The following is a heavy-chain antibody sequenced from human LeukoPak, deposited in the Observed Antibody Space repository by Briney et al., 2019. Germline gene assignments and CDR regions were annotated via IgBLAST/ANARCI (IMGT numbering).Heavy chain of an antibody. CDR1: GGTFSSYA. D-gene: IGHD5-12*01. V-gene: IGHV1-69*05. CDR2: ITPIFGAA. CDR3: ARWVTAGVATNWYYFDY. J-gene: IGHJ4*02. Sequence: GSSVKVSCKASGGTFSSYAISWVRQAPGQGLEWMGGITPIFGAATYAQKFQGRVTITTDESTSTAYMELSSLRSEDTAVYYCARWVTAGVATNWYYFDYWGQGTLVTVSS.